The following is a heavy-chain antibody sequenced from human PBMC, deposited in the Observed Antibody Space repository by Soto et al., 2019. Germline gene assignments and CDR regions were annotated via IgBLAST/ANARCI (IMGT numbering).Heavy chain of an antibody. CDR1: GFTCSSYE. D-gene: IGHD3-10*01. Sequence: PGGSLRLSCAASGFTCSSYEMNWVGQSPGKGLEWVSYISSSGSTIYYADSVKGRFTISRDNAKNSLYLQMNSLRAEDTAVYYCARDFYGSGLDYWGQGTLVTVSS. CDR3: ARDFYGSGLDY. CDR2: ISSSGSTI. V-gene: IGHV3-48*03. J-gene: IGHJ4*02.